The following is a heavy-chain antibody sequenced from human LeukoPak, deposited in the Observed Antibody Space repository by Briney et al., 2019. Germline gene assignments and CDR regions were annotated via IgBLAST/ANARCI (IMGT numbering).Heavy chain of an antibody. CDR1: GFSFSSCA. CDR2: VRGSDEST. D-gene: IGHD3-22*01. CDR3: AKAQTSYSYEGYFDF. V-gene: IGHV3-23*01. J-gene: IGHJ4*02. Sequence: PGGSLRLSCAASGFSFSSCAMSWVRQAPGKGLEWVSGVRGSDESTHYADSVKGRFTISRDNSKNTLYLQMNSLRAEDTAVYYCAKAQTSYSYEGYFDFWGQGTLVTVSS.